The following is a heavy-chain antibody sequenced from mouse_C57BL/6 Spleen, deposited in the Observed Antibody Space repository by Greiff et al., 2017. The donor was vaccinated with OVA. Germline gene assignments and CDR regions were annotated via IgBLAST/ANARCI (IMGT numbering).Heavy chain of an antibody. V-gene: IGHV1-22*01. D-gene: IGHD1-1*01. J-gene: IGHJ2*01. CDR2: INPNNGGT. Sequence: EVQRVESGPELVKPGASVKMSCKASGYTFTDYNMHWVKQSHGKSLEWIGYINPNNGGTSYNQKFKGKATLTVNKSSSTAYMELRSLTSEDSAVYYCAVTTVFDYWGQGTTLTVSS. CDR3: AVTTVFDY. CDR1: GYTFTDYN.